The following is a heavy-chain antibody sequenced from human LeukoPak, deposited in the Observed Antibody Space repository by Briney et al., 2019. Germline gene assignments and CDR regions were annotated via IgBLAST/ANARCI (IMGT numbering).Heavy chain of an antibody. J-gene: IGHJ4*02. CDR2: IRYDGSNK. D-gene: IGHD2-2*02. CDR3: ASLPYTETKGPSFDY. V-gene: IGHV3-30*02. CDR1: GFTFSSYG. Sequence: GGSLRLSCAASGFTFSSYGMHWVRQAPGKGLEWVAFIRYDGSNKYYADSVKGRFTISRDNSKNTLYLQMNSLRAEDTAVYYCASLPYTETKGPSFDYWGQGTLVTVSS.